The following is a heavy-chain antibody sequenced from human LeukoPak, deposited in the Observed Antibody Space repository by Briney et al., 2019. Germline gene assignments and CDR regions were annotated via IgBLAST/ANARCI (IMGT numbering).Heavy chain of an antibody. V-gene: IGHV3-15*01. CDR3: TTRVVTTNDY. CDR1: GFTFSESW. Sequence: GGSLRLSCAASGFTFSESWMNWVRQAQGKGLGWVGRVKRKTDGETTDYPAPVKGRFTISRDDSKNTLYLQMNSLKTEDTAVYYCTTRVVTTNDYWGQGTLVTVSS. CDR2: VKRKTDGETT. J-gene: IGHJ4*02. D-gene: IGHD2-21*02.